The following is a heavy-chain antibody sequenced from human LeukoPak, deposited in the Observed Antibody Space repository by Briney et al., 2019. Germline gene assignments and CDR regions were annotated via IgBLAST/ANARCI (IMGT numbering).Heavy chain of an antibody. CDR1: GFTFSSYA. J-gene: IGHJ3*02. D-gene: IGHD4-17*01. V-gene: IGHV3-23*01. Sequence: AGGSLRLSCAASGFTFSSYAMSWVRQAPGKGLEWVSAISGSGGSTYYADSVKGRFTISRDNSKNTLYLQMNSLRAEDTAVYYCAKDIYGDYTPDAFDIWGQGTMVTVSS. CDR2: ISGSGGST. CDR3: AKDIYGDYTPDAFDI.